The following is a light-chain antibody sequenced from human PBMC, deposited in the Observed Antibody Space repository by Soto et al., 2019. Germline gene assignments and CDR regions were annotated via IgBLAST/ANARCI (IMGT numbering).Light chain of an antibody. J-gene: IGLJ2*01. CDR3: SSFTNSIVV. CDR1: TSDVGSHNF. CDR2: EVT. Sequence: QSVLTQPASVSGSPGQSITISCTGTTSDVGSHNFVSWYQQLPGKAPKLLIYEVTNRPSGTSNRFSGSKSGNTASLTISGLQAEGEADYYCSSFTNSIVVFGGGTQLTVL. V-gene: IGLV2-14*01.